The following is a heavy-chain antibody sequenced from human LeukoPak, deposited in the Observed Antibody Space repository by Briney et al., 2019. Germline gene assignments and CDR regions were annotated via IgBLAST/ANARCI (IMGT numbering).Heavy chain of an antibody. J-gene: IGHJ5*02. CDR1: GFTFSSYS. V-gene: IGHV3-21*01. Sequence: PGGSLRLSCAASGFTFSSYSMNWVRQAPGKWLEWVSSITSSSSYIYYADSVKGRFTISRDNAKNSLYLQMNSLRAEDTAVYYCARVGSSWYYNWFDPWGQGTLVTVSS. D-gene: IGHD6-13*01. CDR2: ITSSSSYI. CDR3: ARVGSSWYYNWFDP.